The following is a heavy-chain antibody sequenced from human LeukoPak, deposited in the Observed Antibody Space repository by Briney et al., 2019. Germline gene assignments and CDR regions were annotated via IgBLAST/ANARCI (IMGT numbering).Heavy chain of an antibody. CDR1: GFTFSSYA. J-gene: IGHJ3*02. CDR2: ISGSGGGT. V-gene: IGHV3-23*01. CDR3: AKGLGDFGRTGAFDI. Sequence: SGGSLRLSCAASGFTFSSYALSWVRQAPGKGLEWVSAISGSGGGTHCADSVKGRFTVSRDNSMDTLYLQMNSLRDEDTATYYCAKGLGDFGRTGAFDIWGQGTMVTVSS. D-gene: IGHD2-21*02.